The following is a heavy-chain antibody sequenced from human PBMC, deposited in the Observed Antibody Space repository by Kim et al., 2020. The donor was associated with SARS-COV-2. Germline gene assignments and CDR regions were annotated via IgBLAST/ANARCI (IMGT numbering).Heavy chain of an antibody. Sequence: ASVKVSCKASGYTFTSYAMHWVRQAPGQRLEWMGWINAGNGNTKYSQKFQGRVTITRDTSASTAYMELSSLRSEDTAVYYCAREDMITFGGVIVDWFDPWGQGTLVTVSS. CDR1: GYTFTSYA. V-gene: IGHV1-3*01. D-gene: IGHD3-16*02. CDR2: INAGNGNT. J-gene: IGHJ5*02. CDR3: AREDMITFGGVIVDWFDP.